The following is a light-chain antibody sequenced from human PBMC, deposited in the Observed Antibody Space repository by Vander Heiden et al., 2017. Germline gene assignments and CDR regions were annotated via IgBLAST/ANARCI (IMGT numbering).Light chain of an antibody. Sequence: QALLTHPSSLTASPGPPASLPCPPRSPINVGTYRIYWYQQKPGSRLQYLLRYKPDPDKQQRPGVPSRFSGFKAASASAGTQPLPVLQAADEAGYSCKIWHSGGWIFGGGTKLTVL. CDR3: KIWHSGGWI. V-gene: IGLV5-45*02. CDR1: SPINVGTYR. CDR2: YKPDPDK. J-gene: IGLJ2*01.